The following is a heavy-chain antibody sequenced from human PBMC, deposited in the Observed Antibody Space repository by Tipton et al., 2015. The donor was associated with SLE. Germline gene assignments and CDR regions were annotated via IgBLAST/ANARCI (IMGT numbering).Heavy chain of an antibody. CDR1: GGSFSGYY. V-gene: IGHV4-34*01. J-gene: IGHJ6*03. CDR2: INHSGST. D-gene: IGHD3-16*01. Sequence: TLSLTCAVYGGSFSGYYWSWIRQPPGKGLEWIGEINHSGSTTYNPSLKSRITISVDTSKNHFSLRLSSVTAADTAVYYCARGRPRATQAWGGYYYYMDVWGKGTTVTVSS. CDR3: ARGRPRATQAWGGYYYYMDV.